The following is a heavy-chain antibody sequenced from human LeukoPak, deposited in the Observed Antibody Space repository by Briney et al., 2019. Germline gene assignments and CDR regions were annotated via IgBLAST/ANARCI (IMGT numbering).Heavy chain of an antibody. CDR2: INHSGST. CDR3: ARGPRRYCSSTSCTYYFDY. D-gene: IGHD2-2*01. V-gene: IGHV4-34*01. Sequence: PSETLSLTCAVYGGAFSGYYWSWIRQPPGKGLEWIGEINHSGSTNYNPSLKSRVTISVDTSKNQFSLTLSSVTAADAAVYYCARGPRRYCSSTSCTYYFDYWGQGTLVTVSS. J-gene: IGHJ4*02. CDR1: GGAFSGYY.